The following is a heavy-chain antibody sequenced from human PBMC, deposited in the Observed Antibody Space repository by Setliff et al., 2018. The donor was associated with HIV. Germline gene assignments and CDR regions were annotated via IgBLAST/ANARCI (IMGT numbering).Heavy chain of an antibody. CDR3: ARGLPDCSGGNCYPYRFDY. J-gene: IGHJ4*02. D-gene: IGHD2-15*01. CDR2: INPSGGST. Sequence: ASVKVSCKASGYTFTSYYIHWVRQAPGQGLEWMGRINPSGGSTSYAQKFQGRVTMTRDTSTSTVYMELSSLRSEDTAMYYCARGLPDCSGGNCYPYRFDYWGQGTLVTVSS. V-gene: IGHV1-46*01. CDR1: GYTFTSYY.